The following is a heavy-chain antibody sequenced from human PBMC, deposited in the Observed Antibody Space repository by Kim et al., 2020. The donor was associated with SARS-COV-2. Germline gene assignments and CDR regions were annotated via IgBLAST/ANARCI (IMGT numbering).Heavy chain of an antibody. CDR2: ISDSGGST. Sequence: GSLRLSCAASGFTFSSYAMSWVHQAPGKGLEWVSTISDSGGSTYYADSVKGRFTISRDNSKNTLYLQMNSLRAEDTAVYYCAAPREMIVVVNPFDYWGQGTLVTVSS. CDR1: GFTFSSYA. CDR3: AAPREMIVVVNPFDY. D-gene: IGHD3-22*01. V-gene: IGHV3-23*01. J-gene: IGHJ4*02.